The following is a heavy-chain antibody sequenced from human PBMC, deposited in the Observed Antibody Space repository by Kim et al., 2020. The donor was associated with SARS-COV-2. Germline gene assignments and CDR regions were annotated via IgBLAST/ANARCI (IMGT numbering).Heavy chain of an antibody. V-gene: IGHV4-34*01. Sequence: SETLSLTCAVYGGSFSGYYWSWIRQPPGKGLEWIGEINHSGSTNYNPSLKSRVTISVDTSKNQFSLKLSSVTAADTAVYYCARGGIAAAGYYYYYGMDVWVQGTTVTVSS. CDR1: GGSFSGYY. CDR3: ARGGIAAAGYYYYYGMDV. J-gene: IGHJ6*02. D-gene: IGHD6-13*01. CDR2: INHSGST.